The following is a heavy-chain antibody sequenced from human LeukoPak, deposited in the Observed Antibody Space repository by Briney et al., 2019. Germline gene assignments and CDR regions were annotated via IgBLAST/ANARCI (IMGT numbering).Heavy chain of an antibody. Sequence: PSETLSLTCSVSGYSISSAYYWGWIRQPPGKGLEWIGTMYHSGSTNYNPSLKSRVTISVDTSKNQFSLKLSSVTAADTAVYFCARRAGGISTTPNWFDPWGQGTLVTVSS. D-gene: IGHD2-2*01. J-gene: IGHJ5*02. V-gene: IGHV4-38-2*02. CDR1: GYSISSAYY. CDR2: MYHSGST. CDR3: ARRAGGISTTPNWFDP.